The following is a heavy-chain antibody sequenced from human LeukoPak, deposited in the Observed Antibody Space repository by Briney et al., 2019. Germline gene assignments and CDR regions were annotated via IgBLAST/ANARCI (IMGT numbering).Heavy chain of an antibody. Sequence: GESLKISCMGSGYSFSNYWIGWVRQRPGKGLEWMGIIYPDESNTRYSPSFQGQVTISADKSISTAYLQWSSLKASDTAMYYCARHLPGIVGATPADYWGQGTLVTVSS. V-gene: IGHV5-51*01. CDR1: GYSFSNYW. CDR3: ARHLPGIVGATPADY. D-gene: IGHD1-26*01. J-gene: IGHJ4*02. CDR2: IYPDESNT.